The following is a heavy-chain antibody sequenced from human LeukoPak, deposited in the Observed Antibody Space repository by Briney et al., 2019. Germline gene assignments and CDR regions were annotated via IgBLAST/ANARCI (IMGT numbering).Heavy chain of an antibody. CDR1: GYSISSGYY. D-gene: IGHD3-22*01. CDR2: IYHSGST. V-gene: IGHV4-38-2*02. J-gene: IGHJ4*02. CDR3: ARDTYYYDSSGYWADY. Sequence: PSETLSLTCTVSGYSISSGYYWGWIRQPPGKGLEWIGSIYHSGSTNYNPSLKSRVTMSVDTSKNQFSLKLSSVTAADTAVYYCARDTYYYDSSGYWADYWGQGTLVTVSS.